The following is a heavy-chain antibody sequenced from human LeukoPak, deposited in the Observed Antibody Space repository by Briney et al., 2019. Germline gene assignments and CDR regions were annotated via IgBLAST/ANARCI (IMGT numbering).Heavy chain of an antibody. CDR3: ARQQPYSGYVLAKVDYFDY. Sequence: GESLNISCKCSVYSFTSYWIGWVRPMPGKGLAWMGIIYPGDSDTRYSPSFQGQVTISADKSISTAYLQWSSLKASDTAMYYCARQQPYSGYVLAKVDYFDYWGQGTLVTVSS. J-gene: IGHJ4*02. CDR1: VYSFTSYW. V-gene: IGHV5-51*01. D-gene: IGHD5-12*01. CDR2: IYPGDSDT.